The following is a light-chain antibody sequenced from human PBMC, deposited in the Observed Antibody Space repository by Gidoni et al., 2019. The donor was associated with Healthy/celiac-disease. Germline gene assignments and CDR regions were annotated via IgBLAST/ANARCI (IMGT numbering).Light chain of an antibody. Sequence: SHELTQPPSVSVSPGLTASITCSGDKLGDKYACWYQQKPGQSPVLVIYQDSKRPSGIPERFSGSNSGNTATLTISGTQAMDEADYYCQAWDSSTDVVFGGGTKLTVL. CDR2: QDS. CDR1: KLGDKY. J-gene: IGLJ2*01. V-gene: IGLV3-1*01. CDR3: QAWDSSTDVV.